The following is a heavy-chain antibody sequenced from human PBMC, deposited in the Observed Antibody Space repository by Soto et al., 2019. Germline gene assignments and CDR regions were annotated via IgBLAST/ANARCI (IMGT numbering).Heavy chain of an antibody. J-gene: IGHJ6*02. D-gene: IGHD2-8*01. Sequence: ASVTVSCEASVDSFTYYPIHRVRRAPGQGLDLLKRINPKSGGTSTAQKFQGWVTMTTDTSISTASMELTRLTSDDTAIYYCARGDSTDCSNGVCSFFYNHDMDVWGQGTTVTVSS. CDR1: VDSFTYYP. V-gene: IGHV1-2*04. CDR3: ARGDSTDCSNGVCSFFYNHDMDV. CDR2: INPKSGGT.